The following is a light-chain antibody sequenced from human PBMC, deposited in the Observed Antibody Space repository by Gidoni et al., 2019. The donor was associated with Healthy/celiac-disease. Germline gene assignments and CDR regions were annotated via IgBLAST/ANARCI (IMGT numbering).Light chain of an antibody. J-gene: IGLJ2*01. Sequence: QSALTQPASVSGSPGQSITISCTGTRSDVGSYNLVSWYQQHPGKAPKLMIYEGSKRPSGVSNRFSGSKAGNTASLTSSGRQAEDEADYYGGSDAGSSTLVFGGGTKLTVL. CDR1: RSDVGSYNL. CDR3: GSDAGSSTLV. CDR2: EGS. V-gene: IGLV2-23*01.